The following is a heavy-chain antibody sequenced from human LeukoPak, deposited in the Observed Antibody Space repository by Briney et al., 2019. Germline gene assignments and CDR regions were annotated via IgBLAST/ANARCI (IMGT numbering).Heavy chain of an antibody. V-gene: IGHV3-48*03. CDR1: GFTFSSYE. CDR2: ISSSGSTI. CDR3: AKEDNYVFDY. J-gene: IGHJ4*02. Sequence: GGSLRLSCAASGFTFSSYEMNWVRQAPGKGLEWVSYISSSGSTIYYADSVKGRFTISRDNSKNTLYLQMNSLRAEDTAVYYCAKEDNYVFDYWGQGTLVTVSS. D-gene: IGHD4-11*01.